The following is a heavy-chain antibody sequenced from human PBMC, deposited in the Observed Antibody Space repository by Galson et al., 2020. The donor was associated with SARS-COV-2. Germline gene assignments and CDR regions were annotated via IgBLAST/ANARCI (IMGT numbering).Heavy chain of an antibody. CDR3: ARVTSGLGTYYDFWSGYRFRAHYGMDV. V-gene: IGHV1-8*01. CDR1: GYTFTSYD. Sequence: ASVKVSCKASGYTFTSYDINWVRQATGQGLEWMGWMNPNSGNTGYAQKFQGRVTMTRNTSISTAYMELSSLRSEDTAVYYCARVTSGLGTYYDFWSGYRFRAHYGMDVWGQGTTVTVSS. CDR2: MNPNSGNT. J-gene: IGHJ6*02. D-gene: IGHD3-3*01.